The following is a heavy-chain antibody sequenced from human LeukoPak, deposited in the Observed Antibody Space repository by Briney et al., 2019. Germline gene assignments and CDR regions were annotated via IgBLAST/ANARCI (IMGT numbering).Heavy chain of an antibody. CDR3: ARQLLWFGELSSPDI. D-gene: IGHD3-10*01. J-gene: IGHJ3*02. V-gene: IGHV3-23*01. CDR1: GFTFSSHG. Sequence: GGTLRLSCAASGFTFSSHGMNWVRQAPGKGLEWVSGISPNGVITYYADSVKGRFTISRDNSKGTVYLQMNSLRAEDTAVYYCARQLLWFGELSSPDIWGQGTMVTVSS. CDR2: ISPNGVIT.